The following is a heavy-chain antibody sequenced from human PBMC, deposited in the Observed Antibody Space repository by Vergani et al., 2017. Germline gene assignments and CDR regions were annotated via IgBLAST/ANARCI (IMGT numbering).Heavy chain of an antibody. CDR3: ARPRGDILPPDPRRLDY. CDR2: INPSGGST. CDR1: GYSFTNYY. Sequence: QVLLVQSGAEVKKPGASVRVSCKTSGYSFTNYYIHWVRQAPGQGLEWMGIINPSGGSTTYAQQFKGRLTMTRDTSTSTVYMDLSNLRSEDTAVYYCARPRGDILPPDPRRLDYWGQGTLVTVSS. J-gene: IGHJ4*02. V-gene: IGHV1-46*03.